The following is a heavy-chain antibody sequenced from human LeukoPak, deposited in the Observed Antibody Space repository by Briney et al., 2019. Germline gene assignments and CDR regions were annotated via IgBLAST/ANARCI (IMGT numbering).Heavy chain of an antibody. CDR3: VKVRGIARVGYFDY. CDR1: VFPLRSSW. D-gene: IGHD6-13*01. CDR2: FNKDGSST. J-gene: IGHJ4*02. V-gene: IGHV3-74*01. Sequence: GGSLRLSCGASVFPLRSSWIHWVPKAPGKGLVWVSRFNKDGSSTEYAESVKGRFSISRDNAKNTLYLQMNSLRVEDTAIYYCVKVRGIARVGYFDYWGQGTLVTVSS.